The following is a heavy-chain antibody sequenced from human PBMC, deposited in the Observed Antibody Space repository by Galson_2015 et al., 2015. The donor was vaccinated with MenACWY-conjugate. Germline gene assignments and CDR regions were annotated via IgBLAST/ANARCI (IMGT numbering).Heavy chain of an antibody. CDR3: AGVRGATGQGR. D-gene: IGHD5-24*01. CDR2: ISASGGGT. CDR1: GFTFSDYA. Sequence: SLRLSCAASGFTFSDYAMSWVRQAPGKGLEWVSAISASGGGTYYADSMKGRFTIFRDNSKNTLFLQVNSLRADDTAVYYCAGVRGATGQGRWGQGTLVTVSS. V-gene: IGHV3-23*01. J-gene: IGHJ4*02.